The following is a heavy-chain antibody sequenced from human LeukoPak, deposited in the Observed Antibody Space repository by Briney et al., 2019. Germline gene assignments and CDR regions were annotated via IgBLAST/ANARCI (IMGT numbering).Heavy chain of an antibody. CDR1: GFTFISYE. D-gene: IGHD3-10*01. Sequence: GGSLRLSCAASGFTFISYEIKWVRQAPGKGREWVSYISSSGSTIYYADSVKGRFTISRDNTKNSLYLQMISVIATDTAVYYSARDGYYYGSGSYYIESYFDYWGQGTLVTVSS. J-gene: IGHJ4*02. V-gene: IGHV3-48*03. CDR2: ISSSGSTI. CDR3: ARDGYYYGSGSYYIESYFDY.